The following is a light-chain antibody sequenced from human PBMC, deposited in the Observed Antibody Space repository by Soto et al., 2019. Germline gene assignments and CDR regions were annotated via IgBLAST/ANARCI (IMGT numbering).Light chain of an antibody. Sequence: ETIMTQSPATLSVSPGERANLSCRASQSVVTNLAWYQQKPGQAPRLLLYGVSIRATGIPARVSGSGSGTQGALAISILQSEDFAVYYCQQYNNWPTNTFGHGPKLQIK. V-gene: IGKV3D-15*03. CDR2: GVS. J-gene: IGKJ2*01. CDR3: QQYNNWPTNT. CDR1: QSVVTN.